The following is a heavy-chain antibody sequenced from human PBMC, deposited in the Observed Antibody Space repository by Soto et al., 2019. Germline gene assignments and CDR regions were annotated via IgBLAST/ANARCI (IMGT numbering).Heavy chain of an antibody. J-gene: IGHJ6*02. Sequence: QVQLVQSGAEVKKPGSSVKVSCKASGVTFSSYAISWVRQAPGQGLEWMGGIIPIFGTANYAQKFQGRVTITADKSTSTAYIELSRLRSADTAVYYCASSSAGGKRDYSYYYGMDVWGQGTPVTVSS. CDR2: IIPIFGTA. CDR3: ASSSAGGKRDYSYYYGMDV. CDR1: GVTFSSYA. V-gene: IGHV1-69*06. D-gene: IGHD2-15*01.